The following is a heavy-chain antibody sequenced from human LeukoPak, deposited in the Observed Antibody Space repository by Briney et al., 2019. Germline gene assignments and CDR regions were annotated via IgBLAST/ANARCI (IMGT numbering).Heavy chain of an antibody. CDR1: GFTFSTYG. CDR2: IRYDGSHK. V-gene: IGHV3-30*02. D-gene: IGHD5-18*01. CDR3: AKAIGTAMVTGGYYFDY. J-gene: IGHJ4*02. Sequence: GGSLRLSCAASGFTFSTYGMHWVRQAPGKGLEWVAFIRYDGSHKYYADSVKGRFTISRDNSNNTLYLQMNSLRAEDTAVYYCAKAIGTAMVTGGYYFDYWGQGTLVTVSS.